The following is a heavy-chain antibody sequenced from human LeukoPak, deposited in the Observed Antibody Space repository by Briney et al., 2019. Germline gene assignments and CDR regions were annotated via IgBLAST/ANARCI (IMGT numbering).Heavy chain of an antibody. CDR1: GFTVSSNY. Sequence: GGSLRLSCAASGFTVSSNYMSWVRQAPGKRLEWVSVIYSGGSTYYADSVKGRFTISRDNSKNTLYLQMNSLRAEDTAVYYCARDRYYDSSGYPYWGQGTLVTVSS. CDR3: ARDRYYDSSGYPY. V-gene: IGHV3-66*01. CDR2: IYSGGST. J-gene: IGHJ4*02. D-gene: IGHD3-22*01.